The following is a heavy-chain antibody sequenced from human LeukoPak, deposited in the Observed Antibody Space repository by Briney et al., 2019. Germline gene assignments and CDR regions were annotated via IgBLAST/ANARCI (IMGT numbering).Heavy chain of an antibody. CDR3: ATRAYYFDSSTYYSAG. V-gene: IGHV4-31*03. Sequence: PSETLSPTCTVSGGSISSGGYYWSWIRQHPGEGLEYIGYVHYSGSTFYNPSLKSRVAISIDTSENQFSLRLSSVAAADTAVYYCATRAYYFDSSTYYSAGWGQGTLVTVSS. CDR1: GGSISSGGYY. CDR2: VHYSGST. D-gene: IGHD3-22*01. J-gene: IGHJ4*02.